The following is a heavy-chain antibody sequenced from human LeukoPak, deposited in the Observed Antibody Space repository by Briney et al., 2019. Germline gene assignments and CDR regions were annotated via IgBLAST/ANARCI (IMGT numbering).Heavy chain of an antibody. CDR2: IYSGGST. CDR1: GFTVSSNY. CDR3: ARDNRYCSGGSCYEDAFDI. J-gene: IGHJ3*02. D-gene: IGHD2-15*01. Sequence: GGSLRLSCAASGFTVSSNYMSWVRQAPGEGLEWVSVIYSGGSTYYADSVKGRFTIPRDNSKNTLYLQMNSLRAEDTAVYYCARDNRYCSGGSCYEDAFDIWGQGTMVTVSS. V-gene: IGHV3-66*01.